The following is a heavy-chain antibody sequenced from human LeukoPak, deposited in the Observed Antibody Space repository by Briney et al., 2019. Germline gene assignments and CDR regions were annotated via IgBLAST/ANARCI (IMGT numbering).Heavy chain of an antibody. CDR1: GYTFNSYG. CDR3: ARDENYNKDY. J-gene: IGHJ4*02. V-gene: IGHV1-18*01. Sequence: ASVKVSCKASGYTFNSYGITWVRQAPGQGLEWMGWITTYNDITHYAQKFQGRVTMTTDTSTSTAYMELRSLRSDDTAVYYCARDENYNKDYWGQGTLVTVSS. D-gene: IGHD3-22*01. CDR2: ITTYNDIT.